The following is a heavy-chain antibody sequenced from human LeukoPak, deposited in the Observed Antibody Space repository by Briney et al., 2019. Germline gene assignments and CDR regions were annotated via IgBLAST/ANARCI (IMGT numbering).Heavy chain of an antibody. CDR1: GFTFSSYE. CDR3: ARVRRSPNWFDP. D-gene: IGHD3-3*01. J-gene: IGHJ5*02. Sequence: PGGSLRLSCAASGFTFSSYEMNWVRQAPGEGLEWVSYISSSGSTIYYADSVKGRFTISRDNAKNSLYLQMNSLRAEDTAVYYCARVRRSPNWFDPWRQGTLVTVSS. V-gene: IGHV3-48*03. CDR2: ISSSGSTI.